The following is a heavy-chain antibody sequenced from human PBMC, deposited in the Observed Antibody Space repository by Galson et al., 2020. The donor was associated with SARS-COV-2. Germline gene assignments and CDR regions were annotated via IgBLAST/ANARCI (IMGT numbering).Heavy chain of an antibody. CDR2: INPNSGGT. CDR3: ASPYDGAFDAFDI. CDR1: GSTLKRYY. V-gene: IGHV1-2*02. D-gene: IGHD1-26*01. Sequence: GASVMVICEASGSTLKRYYMHWVRQAPGQGLEWMGWINPNSGGTNYAQKFQGRVTMTRDTSISTAYMELSRLRSDDTAVYYCASPYDGAFDAFDIWGQGTMVTVSS. J-gene: IGHJ3*02.